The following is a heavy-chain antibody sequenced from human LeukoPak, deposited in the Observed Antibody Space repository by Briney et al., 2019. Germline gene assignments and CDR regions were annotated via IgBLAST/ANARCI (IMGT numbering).Heavy chain of an antibody. V-gene: IGHV3-30*04. Sequence: PGGSLRLSCAASGFNFSHYSMHWVRQAPGKGLEWVTVISYDGDKQYYTDYVKGRFTFSRDNSKNTLYLQMNSLRAEDTAVYYCERAGGTYYGIAFDIWGQGTMVTVSS. CDR2: ISYDGDKQ. J-gene: IGHJ3*02. CDR1: GFNFSHYS. D-gene: IGHD1-26*01. CDR3: ERAGGTYYGIAFDI.